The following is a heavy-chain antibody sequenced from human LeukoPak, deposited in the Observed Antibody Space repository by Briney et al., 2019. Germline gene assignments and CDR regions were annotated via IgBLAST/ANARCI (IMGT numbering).Heavy chain of an antibody. J-gene: IGHJ5*02. D-gene: IGHD2-2*02. CDR2: IYHSGST. CDR3: ARGGWSCSSTSCYKYWFDP. Sequence: SETLSLTCTVSGVSISSGGYYWSWIRQPPGKGLEWIGYIYHSGSTYYNPSLKSRVTISVDRSKNQFSLKLSSVTAADTAVYYCARGGWSCSSTSCYKYWFDPWGQGTLVTVSS. V-gene: IGHV4-30-2*01. CDR1: GVSISSGGYY.